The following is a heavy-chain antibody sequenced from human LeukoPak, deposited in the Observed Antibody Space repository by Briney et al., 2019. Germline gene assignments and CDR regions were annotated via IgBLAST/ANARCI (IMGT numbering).Heavy chain of an antibody. V-gene: IGHV1-46*01. J-gene: IGHJ4*02. D-gene: IGHD2-2*01. Sequence: ASVKVSCKASGYTFTSYYMHWVRQAPGQGLEWMGIINPSGGSTSYAQKFQGRVTMTRDTSTSTVYMELSSLRSEDTAVYHCARELKKDIVVVPAAMGDYWGQGTLVTVSS. CDR3: ARELKKDIVVVPAAMGDY. CDR1: GYTFTSYY. CDR2: INPSGGST.